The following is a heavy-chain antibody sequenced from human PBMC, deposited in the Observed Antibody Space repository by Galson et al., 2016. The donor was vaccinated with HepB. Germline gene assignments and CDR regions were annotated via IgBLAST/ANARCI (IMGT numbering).Heavy chain of an antibody. CDR2: ISYDGSSK. CDR3: TKCRGYSSPGGVPGGPFDY. J-gene: IGHJ4*02. Sequence: SLRLSCAASGFTFSNYVMHWVRQAPGKGLEWVAVISYDGSSKYYADSVKGRFTISRDSSKNTLFPQMNSLRPEDTAVYYCTKCRGYSSPGGVPGGPFDYWGQGALITVSS. D-gene: IGHD6-13*01. CDR1: GFTFSNYV. V-gene: IGHV3-30*04.